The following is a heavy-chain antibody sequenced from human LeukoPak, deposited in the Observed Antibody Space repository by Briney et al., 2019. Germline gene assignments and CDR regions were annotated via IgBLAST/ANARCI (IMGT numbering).Heavy chain of an antibody. CDR3: ARLVGASWFDS. CDR1: GDSVSTNSAT. CDR2: TYYRSKWNN. J-gene: IGHJ5*01. D-gene: IGHD1-26*01. Sequence: SQTLSLTCAISGDSVSTNSATWTWLRQSPSRGLEWLGRTYYRSKWNNDNAVSMKSQITINPDTSKNQFSLQLNSVTPEDTAVYYCARLVGASWFDSWGQGTLVTVSS. V-gene: IGHV6-1*01.